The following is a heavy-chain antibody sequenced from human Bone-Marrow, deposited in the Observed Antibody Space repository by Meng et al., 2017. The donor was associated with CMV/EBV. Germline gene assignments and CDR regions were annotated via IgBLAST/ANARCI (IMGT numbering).Heavy chain of an antibody. D-gene: IGHD3-10*01. CDR3: ARDNYYGSGSYPGGFAD. V-gene: IGHV1-69*10. CDR1: GYTFTSYG. Sequence: SVKVSCKASGYTFTSYGISWVRQAPGQGLEWMGAIIPILGIANYAQKFQGRVTITADKSTSTAYMELSSLRSEDTAVYYCARDNYYGSGSYPGGFADWGPGKLVNVSS. J-gene: IGHJ4*02. CDR2: IIPILGIA.